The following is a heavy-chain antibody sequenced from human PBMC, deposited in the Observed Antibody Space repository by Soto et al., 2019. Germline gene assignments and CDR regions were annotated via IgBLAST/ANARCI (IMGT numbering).Heavy chain of an antibody. CDR3: ASGATILYYPDY. CDR2: IKQDGSEK. CDR1: GFTFSSYW. J-gene: IGHJ4*02. D-gene: IGHD2-15*01. Sequence: PGGSLRLSCAASGFTFSSYWMSWVRQAPGKGLEWVANIKQDGSEKYYVDSVKGRFTISRDNAKNSLYLQMNSLRAEDTAVYYYASGATILYYPDYWGQGTLVTVSS. V-gene: IGHV3-7*03.